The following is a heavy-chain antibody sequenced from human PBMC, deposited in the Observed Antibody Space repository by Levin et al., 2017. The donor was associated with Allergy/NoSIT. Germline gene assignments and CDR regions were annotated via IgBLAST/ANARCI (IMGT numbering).Heavy chain of an antibody. CDR3: ARIRYDILTGYASWYFDL. V-gene: IGHV2-70*01. J-gene: IGHJ2*01. CDR1: GFSLSPSGMC. Sequence: SGPTLVKPTQTLTLTCTFSGFSLSPSGMCVSWIRQPPGKALEWLALIDWDDDKYYSTSLKTRLTISKDTSKNQVVLTMTNMDPVDTATYYCARIRYDILTGYASWYFDLWGRGTLVTVSS. D-gene: IGHD3-9*01. CDR2: IDWDDDK.